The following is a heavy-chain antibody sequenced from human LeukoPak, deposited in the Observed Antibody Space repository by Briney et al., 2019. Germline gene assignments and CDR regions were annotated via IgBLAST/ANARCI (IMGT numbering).Heavy chain of an antibody. V-gene: IGHV4-34*01. J-gene: IGHJ4*02. D-gene: IGHD3-9*01. CDR3: ARVWAGLNYDILTGCYADSPFDY. Sequence: SETLSLTCAVYGGSFSGYYWSWIRQPPGKGLEWIGEINHSGSTNYDPSLKSRVTISVDTPKNQFSLKLSSVTAADTAVYYCARVWAGLNYDILTGCYADSPFDYWGQGTLVTVSS. CDR2: INHSGST. CDR1: GGSFSGYY.